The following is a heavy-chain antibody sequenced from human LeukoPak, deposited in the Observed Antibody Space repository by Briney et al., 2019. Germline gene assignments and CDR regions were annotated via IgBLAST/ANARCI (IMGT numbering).Heavy chain of an antibody. CDR3: ARPTGLYYFDY. Sequence: SETLSLTCAVSGYSISSGYYRGWIRQPPGKGLEWIGSIYHSGSTYYNPSLKSRVTISVDTSKNQFSLKLSSVTAADTAAYYCARPTGLYYFDYWGQGTLVTVSS. D-gene: IGHD4-11*01. CDR1: GYSISSGYY. J-gene: IGHJ4*02. CDR2: IYHSGST. V-gene: IGHV4-38-2*01.